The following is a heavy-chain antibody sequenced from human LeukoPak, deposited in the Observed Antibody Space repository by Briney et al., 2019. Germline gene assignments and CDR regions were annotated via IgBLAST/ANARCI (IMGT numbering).Heavy chain of an antibody. CDR3: ARAVEASLQPRFDP. D-gene: IGHD3-16*02. J-gene: IGHJ5*02. Sequence: SETLSLTCTVSGDSITSGDYYWSWIRQPPGKGLEWIGYIFHSGIAYYHPSLKSRVSISVETSKNRFSLNLNFVTAADTGLYFCARAVEASLQPRFDPWGLGILVTVSS. CDR2: IFHSGIA. CDR1: GDSITSGDYY. V-gene: IGHV4-30-4*08.